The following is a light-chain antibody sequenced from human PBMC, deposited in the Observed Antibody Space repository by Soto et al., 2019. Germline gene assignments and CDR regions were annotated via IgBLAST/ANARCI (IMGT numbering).Light chain of an antibody. J-gene: IGLJ2*01. CDR1: SSNIGAGYD. Sequence: QSVLTQPPSVSGAPGQRVTISCTGSSSNIGAGYDVHWYQQLPGTAPKVVIHGNNNRPSGVPDRFSGSKSGTSVSLAITGLQAEDEAEYYCQSYDDIVSGPVFGGGTKLTVL. V-gene: IGLV1-40*01. CDR3: QSYDDIVSGPV. CDR2: GNN.